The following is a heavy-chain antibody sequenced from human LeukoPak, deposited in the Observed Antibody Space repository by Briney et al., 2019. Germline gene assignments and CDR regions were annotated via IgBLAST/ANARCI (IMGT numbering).Heavy chain of an antibody. CDR2: IIPIFGTA. J-gene: IGHJ4*02. V-gene: IGHV1-69*13. CDR3: ARDSDDYVWGSYDY. Sequence: GASVKVSCKASGYTFTSYGISWVRQAPGQGLEWMGGIIPIFGTANYAQKFQGRVTITADESTSTAYMELSSLRSEDTAVYYCARDSDDYVWGSYDYWGQGTLVTVSS. CDR1: GYTFTSYG. D-gene: IGHD3-16*01.